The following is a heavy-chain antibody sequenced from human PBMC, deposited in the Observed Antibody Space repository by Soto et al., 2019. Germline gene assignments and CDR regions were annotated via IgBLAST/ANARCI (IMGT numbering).Heavy chain of an antibody. CDR1: GDSIRSSRYF. CDR3: ARRRESCGWIWAFDS. CDR2: IRYSGTT. J-gene: IGHJ4*02. V-gene: IGHV4-39*01. Sequence: QLQLQESGPGLVKPSETLSLTCTVSGDSIRSSRYFWGWIRQAPGKGLEWIGHIRYSGTTNYNPLLKSRVPLPVDTSKKRISLNLSSVTAADTASYHCARRRESCGWIWAFDSWGQGSLVNASS. D-gene: IGHD6-25*01.